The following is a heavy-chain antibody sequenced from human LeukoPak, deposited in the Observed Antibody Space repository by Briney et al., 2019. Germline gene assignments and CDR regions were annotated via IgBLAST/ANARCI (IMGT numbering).Heavy chain of an antibody. V-gene: IGHV3-7*03. D-gene: IGHD3-10*01. J-gene: IGHJ4*02. CDR2: IKRDGSEI. CDR1: GFTFNTYW. CDR3: AKDYYGYAFDH. Sequence: GGSLRLSCAASGFTFNTYWMNWVRQAPGKGLEWVAGIKRDGSEINYVDSVKGRFTISRDNAKNSLYLQMNSLRAEDTAVYYCAKDYYGYAFDHWGPGTLVTVSS.